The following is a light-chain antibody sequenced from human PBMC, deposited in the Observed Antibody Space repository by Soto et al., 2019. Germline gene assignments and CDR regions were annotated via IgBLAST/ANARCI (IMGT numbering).Light chain of an antibody. CDR1: QSFHTNY. J-gene: IGKJ4*01. CDR3: QQYGSSPGFT. CDR2: GAS. V-gene: IGKV3-20*01. Sequence: EIVLTQSPGTLSLSPGERATLSCRASQSFHTNYLAWYQQRPGQAPRLLIYGASNRASGIPERFSGSGSGTHFTLTINRLEPEDSAVYFCQQYGSSPGFTFGGGTKIEIK.